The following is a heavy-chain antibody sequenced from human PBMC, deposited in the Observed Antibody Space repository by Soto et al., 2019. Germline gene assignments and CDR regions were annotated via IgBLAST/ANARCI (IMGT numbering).Heavy chain of an antibody. D-gene: IGHD3-22*01. V-gene: IGHV3-21*01. CDR1: GFTFSSYS. J-gene: IGHJ3*02. CDR3: ARDWIEVGACDI. Sequence: WGSLRLSCAASGFTFSSYSMNWVRQAPGKGLEWVSSISSSSSYIYYADSVKGRFTISRDNAKNSLYLQMNSLRAEDTAVYYCARDWIEVGACDIWGQGTMGTVS. CDR2: ISSSSSYI.